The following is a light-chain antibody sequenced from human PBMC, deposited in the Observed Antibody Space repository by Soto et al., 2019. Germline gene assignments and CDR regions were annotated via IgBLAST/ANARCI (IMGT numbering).Light chain of an antibody. CDR3: SPYAGSSNV. J-gene: IGLJ1*01. Sequence: QSALTQPPSASGSPGQSVAISCTGTSSDVGGYNYVSWYQQHPGKAPKLMIYEVNKRPSGVPDRFSGSKSGNTASLTVSGLQAEDEADYCSPYAGSSNVFGTGTKVTVL. CDR2: EVN. CDR1: SSDVGGYNY. V-gene: IGLV2-8*01.